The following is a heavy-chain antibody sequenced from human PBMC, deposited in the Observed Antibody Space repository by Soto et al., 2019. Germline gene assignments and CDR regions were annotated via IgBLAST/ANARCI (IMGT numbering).Heavy chain of an antibody. D-gene: IGHD4-17*01. CDR2: IYYSGST. Sequence: QVQLQESGPGLVKPSETLSLTCTVSGGSISSYYWSWIRQPPGKGLEWIGYIYYSGSTNSNPSLNSRFTIAVDTSKSQFSRKLSSVSAADTAVYYCASPADDDYGDHGAFDIWGQGTMVTVSS. CDR1: GGSISSYY. CDR3: ASPADDDYGDHGAFDI. V-gene: IGHV4-59*08. J-gene: IGHJ3*02.